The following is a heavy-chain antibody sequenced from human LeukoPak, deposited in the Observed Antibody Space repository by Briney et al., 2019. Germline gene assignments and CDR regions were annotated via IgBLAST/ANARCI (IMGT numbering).Heavy chain of an antibody. V-gene: IGHV1-8*01. CDR3: ARGRRLTGYYDFDY. Sequence: ASVKVSCKASGYTFTSYDVNWVRQATGQGLEWMGWMNPNSGNTGYAQKFQGGVTMTRNTSISTAYMELSSLRSEDTAVYYCARGRRLTGYYDFDYWGQGTLVTVSS. CDR1: GYTFTSYD. D-gene: IGHD3-9*01. J-gene: IGHJ4*02. CDR2: MNPNSGNT.